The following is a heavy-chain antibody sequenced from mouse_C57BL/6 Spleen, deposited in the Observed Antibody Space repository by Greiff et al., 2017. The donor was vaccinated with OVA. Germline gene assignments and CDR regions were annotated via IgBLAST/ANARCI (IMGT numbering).Heavy chain of an antibody. Sequence: EVKLQQSGPELVKPGASVKISCKASGYTFTDYYMNWVKQSHGKSLEWIGDINPNNGGTSYNQKFKGKATLTVDKSSSTAYMELRSLTSEDSAVYYCARGGDYFDYWGQGTTLTVSS. CDR3: ARGGDYFDY. CDR1: GYTFTDYY. J-gene: IGHJ2*01. V-gene: IGHV1-26*01. CDR2: INPNNGGT.